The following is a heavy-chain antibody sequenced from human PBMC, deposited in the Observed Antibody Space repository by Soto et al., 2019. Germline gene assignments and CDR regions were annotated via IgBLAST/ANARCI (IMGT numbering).Heavy chain of an antibody. CDR3: AKIKRYGSRPLFKVNNYYVMDG. D-gene: IGHD3-10*01. CDR2: ISDDGSNK. CDR1: GFTFSSYG. V-gene: IGHV3-30*18. Sequence: PGGSLRLSCAASGFTFSSYGMHWVRQAPGKGLEWVAVISDDGSNKYYADSVKGRFTISRDNSKNTLYLQMNSLRTEDTAVYYCAKIKRYGSRPLFKVNNYYVMDGRGQGTTVTVSS. J-gene: IGHJ6*02.